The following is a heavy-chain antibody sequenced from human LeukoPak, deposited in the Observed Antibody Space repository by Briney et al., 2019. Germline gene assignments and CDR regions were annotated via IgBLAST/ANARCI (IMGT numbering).Heavy chain of an antibody. D-gene: IGHD2-21*01. CDR1: GGSISSYY. J-gene: IGHJ4*02. Sequence: SETLSLTCTASGGSISSYYWSWIRQPPGKGLEWIGYIYYSGSTNYNPSLKSRVTISVDASKNQFSLKLSSVTAADTAVYYCARGRDGGDYTPLDYWGQGTLVTVAS. CDR2: IYYSGST. V-gene: IGHV4-59*01. CDR3: ARGRDGGDYTPLDY.